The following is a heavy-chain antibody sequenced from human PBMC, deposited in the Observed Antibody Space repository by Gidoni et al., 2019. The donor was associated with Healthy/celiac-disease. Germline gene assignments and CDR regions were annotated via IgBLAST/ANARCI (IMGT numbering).Heavy chain of an antibody. CDR1: GGSFSGYY. Sequence: QVQLQQWGAGLLKPSETLSLTCAVYGGSFSGYYWSWIRQPPGKGLEWIGEINHSGSTNYTPSLKSRVTISVDTSKNQFSLKLSSVTAADTAVYYCARSGRWLQFPLDYWGQGTLVTVSS. D-gene: IGHD5-12*01. V-gene: IGHV4-34*01. CDR2: INHSGST. J-gene: IGHJ4*02. CDR3: ARSGRWLQFPLDY.